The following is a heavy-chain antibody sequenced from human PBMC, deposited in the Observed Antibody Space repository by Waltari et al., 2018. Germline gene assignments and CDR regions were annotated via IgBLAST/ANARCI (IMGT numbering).Heavy chain of an antibody. D-gene: IGHD3-3*01. J-gene: IGHJ5*02. CDR3: ARDRAYYDFWSGYYTSDNWFDP. V-gene: IGHV3-7*01. CDR2: IKQDGSEK. CDR1: GFTFSSYW. Sequence: EVQLVESGGGLVQPGGSLRLSCAASGFTFSSYWLSWVRQAPGKGLAWGANIKQDGSEKYYVDSVKGRFTISRDNAKNSLYLQMNSLRAEDTAVYYCARDRAYYDFWSGYYTSDNWFDPWGQGTLVTVSS.